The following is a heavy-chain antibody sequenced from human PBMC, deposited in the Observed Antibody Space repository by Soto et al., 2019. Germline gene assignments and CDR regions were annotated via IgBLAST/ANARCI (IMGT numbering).Heavy chain of an antibody. CDR1: GFTFRSSP. V-gene: IGHV3-23*01. J-gene: IGHJ1*01. Sequence: GGSLRLSCAVSGFTFRSSPMSWVRRAPGKGLEWVSGINGGDDSKHYAESVRGRFTIIRDNSKNTLLLQMNSLRVEDTAIYYCAKDSHCGIISPTHDHSGQGTQVTVSA. CDR3: AKDSHCGIISPTHDH. D-gene: IGHD2-21*01. CDR2: INGGDDSK.